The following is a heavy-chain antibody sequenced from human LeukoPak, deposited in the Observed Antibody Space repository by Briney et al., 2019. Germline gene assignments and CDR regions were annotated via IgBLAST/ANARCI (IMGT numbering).Heavy chain of an antibody. CDR3: ARGTYYYDSSGYSMYYFDY. Sequence: SETLSLTCTVSGGSISSYYWSWIRQPPGKGLEWIGYIYYSGSTNYNPSLKSRVTISVDTSKNQFSLKLSSVTAADTAVYYCARGTYYYDSSGYSMYYFDYWGQGTLVTASS. J-gene: IGHJ4*02. V-gene: IGHV4-59*01. CDR2: IYYSGST. CDR1: GGSISSYY. D-gene: IGHD3-22*01.